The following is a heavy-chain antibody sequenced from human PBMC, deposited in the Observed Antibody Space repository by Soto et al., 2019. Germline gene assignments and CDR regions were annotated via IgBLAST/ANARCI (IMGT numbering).Heavy chain of an antibody. CDR1: GYTFTSYD. D-gene: IGHD3-16*01. J-gene: IGHJ6*02. CDR3: ARQGPRSFTASPNYYYYGMDV. CDR2: MNPNSGNT. Sequence: GASVKVSCKASGYTFTSYDINWVRQATGQGLEWMGWMNPNSGNTGYAQKFQGRVTMTRNTSISTAHMELSSLRSEDTAVYYCARQGPRSFTASPNYYYYGMDVWGQGTTVTVSS. V-gene: IGHV1-8*01.